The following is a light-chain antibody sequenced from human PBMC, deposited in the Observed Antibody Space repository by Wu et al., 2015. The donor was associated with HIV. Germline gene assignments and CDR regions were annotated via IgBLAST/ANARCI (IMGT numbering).Light chain of an antibody. V-gene: IGKV3-15*01. CDR3: QQYNQWRS. Sequence: EIVMTQSPASLSVSPGDRATLSCRASQSVRGNVAWYQQKPGQAPRLLIYGASTRATGVPARFSGSGSATEFTLTIDSLQSEDFAIYYCQQYNQWRSFGQGTKLDIK. J-gene: IGKJ2*03. CDR2: GAS. CDR1: QSVRGN.